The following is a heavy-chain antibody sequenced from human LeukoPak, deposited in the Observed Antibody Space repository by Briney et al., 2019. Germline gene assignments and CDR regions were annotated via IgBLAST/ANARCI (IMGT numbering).Heavy chain of an antibody. CDR3: AREDCSGGSCYRNWFDP. D-gene: IGHD2-15*01. V-gene: IGHV4-59*08. Sequence: SETLSLTCNVSGGSISRYYWSWIRQPPGQGLEWIGYVYYSGSTNYNPSLKSRVTISVDTSKNRFSLNLSSVTAADAAVYYCAREDCSGGSCYRNWFDPWGQGTLVTVSS. CDR1: GGSISRYY. J-gene: IGHJ5*02. CDR2: VYYSGST.